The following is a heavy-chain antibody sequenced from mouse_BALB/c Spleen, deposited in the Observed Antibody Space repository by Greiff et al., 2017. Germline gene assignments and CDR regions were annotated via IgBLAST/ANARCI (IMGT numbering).Heavy chain of an antibody. Sequence: EVKLMESGGGLVKPGGSLKLSCAASGFTFSDYYMYWVRQTPEKRLEWVATISDGGSYTYYPDSVEGRFTISRDNAKNNLYLQMSSLKSEDTAMYYCARDLAWFAYWGQGTLVTVSA. CDR1: GFTFSDYY. J-gene: IGHJ3*01. V-gene: IGHV5-4*02. CDR3: ARDLAWFAY. CDR2: ISDGGSYT.